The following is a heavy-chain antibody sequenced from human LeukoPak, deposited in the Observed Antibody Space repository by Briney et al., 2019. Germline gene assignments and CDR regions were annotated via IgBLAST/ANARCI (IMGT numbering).Heavy chain of an antibody. CDR2: ISGSGGGT. Sequence: GGSLRLSCAASGFTFSNYAMNWVRQAPGKGLEWVSAISGSGGGTFYADSVKGRFTISRDNSKNTLYLQMNSLRADDTAVFYCAGARIGYCSRPGCTNGLHLSGQGHTVTGS. D-gene: IGHD2-2*01. CDR1: GFTFSNYA. J-gene: IGHJ6*02. CDR3: AGARIGYCSRPGCTNGLHL. V-gene: IGHV3-23*01.